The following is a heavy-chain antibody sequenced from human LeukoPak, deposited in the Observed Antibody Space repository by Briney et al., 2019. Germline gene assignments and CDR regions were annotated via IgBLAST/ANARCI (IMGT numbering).Heavy chain of an antibody. CDR1: GYTFTSYG. CDR2: ISAYNGNT. J-gene: IGHJ3*02. Sequence: ASVTVSCKASGYTFTSYGISWVRQAPGQGLGWMGWISAYNGNTNYAQKLQGRVTMTTDTSTSTAYMELRSLRSDDTAVYYCARDATYDSSGYRAYDIWGQGTMVTVSS. CDR3: ARDATYDSSGYRAYDI. D-gene: IGHD3-22*01. V-gene: IGHV1-18*01.